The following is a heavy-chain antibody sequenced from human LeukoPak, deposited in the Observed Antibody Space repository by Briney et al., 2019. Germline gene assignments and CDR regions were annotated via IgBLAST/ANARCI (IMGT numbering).Heavy chain of an antibody. CDR3: ARDSYYDFWSGSYTAWGAFDI. CDR1: GYTFTSYA. V-gene: IGHV7-4-1*02. J-gene: IGHJ3*02. Sequence: EASVKVSCKASGYTFTSYAMNWVRQAPGQGLEWMGWINTNTGNPTYAQGFTGRFVFSLDTSVSTAYLQISSLKAEDTAVYYCARDSYYDFWSGSYTAWGAFDIWGQGTMVTVSS. CDR2: INTNTGNP. D-gene: IGHD3-3*01.